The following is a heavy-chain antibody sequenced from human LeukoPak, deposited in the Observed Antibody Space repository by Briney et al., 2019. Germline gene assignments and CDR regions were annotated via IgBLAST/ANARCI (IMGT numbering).Heavy chain of an antibody. CDR3: ARHPAQNNWLDS. Sequence: PSETLSLTCTVSGGSISSSAYYWDWIRQPPGKGLEWIGNIHYSGNTYYVPSLRGRVTMSVDTSKNQFSLKLSSVTAADTAVYYCARHPAQNNWLDSWGLGILVTFSS. D-gene: IGHD2-2*01. CDR2: IHYSGNT. J-gene: IGHJ5*01. CDR1: GGSISSSAYY. V-gene: IGHV4-39*01.